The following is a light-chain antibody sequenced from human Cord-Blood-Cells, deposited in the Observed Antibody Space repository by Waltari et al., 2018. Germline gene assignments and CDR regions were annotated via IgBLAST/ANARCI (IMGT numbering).Light chain of an antibody. J-gene: IGKJ1*01. Sequence: DIQMTQSPSSLSASVGDRVTITCRASQGISNSLAWYQQKPGKAPKLRLYAASRLESGVPSRFSGSGSGTDYTLTISSLQPEDFATYYCQQYYSTPPWTFGQGTKVEIK. CDR2: AAS. CDR3: QQYYSTPPWT. CDR1: QGISNS. V-gene: IGKV1-NL1*01.